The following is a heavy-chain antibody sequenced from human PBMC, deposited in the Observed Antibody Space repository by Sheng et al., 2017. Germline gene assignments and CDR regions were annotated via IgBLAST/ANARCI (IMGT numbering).Heavy chain of an antibody. D-gene: IGHD1-1*01. V-gene: IGHV3-21*01. CDR2: ISSSSSYI. Sequence: EVQLVESGGGLVKPGGSLRLSCAASGFTFSSYSMNWVRQAPGKGLEWVSSISSSSSYIYYADSVKGRFTISRDNAKNSLYLQMNSLRAEDTAVYYCARNPYQLEPYRNWFDPWGQGTLVTVS. CDR1: GFTFSSYS. CDR3: ARNPYQLEPYRNWFDP. J-gene: IGHJ5*02.